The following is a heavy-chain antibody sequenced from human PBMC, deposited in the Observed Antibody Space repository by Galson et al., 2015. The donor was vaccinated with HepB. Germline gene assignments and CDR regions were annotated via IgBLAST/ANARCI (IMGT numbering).Heavy chain of an antibody. V-gene: IGHV3-7*01. J-gene: IGHJ2*01. Sequence: SLRLSCAGSGFTFSSYGMHWVRQAPGKGLEWVANIRQDGSEKYYVDSVKGRFTISRDNAKNSLYLQMNSLRAEDTAVYYCAKVVLGSADWYFDLWGRGTLVTVSS. D-gene: IGHD2-21*01. CDR2: IRQDGSEK. CDR3: AKVVLGSADWYFDL. CDR1: GFTFSSYG.